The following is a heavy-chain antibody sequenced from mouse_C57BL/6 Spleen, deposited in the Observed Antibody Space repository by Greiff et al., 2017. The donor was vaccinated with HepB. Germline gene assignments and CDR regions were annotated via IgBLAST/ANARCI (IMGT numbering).Heavy chain of an antibody. D-gene: IGHD1-1*02. CDR1: GYSITSGYY. CDR2: ISYDGSN. Sequence: EVQLQQSGPGLVKPSQSLSLTCFVTGYSITSGYYWNWIRQFPGNKLEWMGYISYDGSNNYNPSLKNRISITRDTSKNQFFLKLNSVTTEDTATYYCARVGYSSYWYFDVWGTGTTVTVSS. CDR3: ARVGYSSYWYFDV. J-gene: IGHJ1*03. V-gene: IGHV3-6*01.